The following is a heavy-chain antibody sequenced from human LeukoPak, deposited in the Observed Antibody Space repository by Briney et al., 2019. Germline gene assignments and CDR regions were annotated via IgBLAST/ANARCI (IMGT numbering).Heavy chain of an antibody. CDR1: GGTFSSYA. J-gene: IGHJ4*02. D-gene: IGHD3-22*01. CDR2: VIPIFGTT. Sequence: SVKVSCKASGGTFSSYAISWVRQAPGQGLEWMGGVIPIFGTTNYAQRFQGRVTITADESTSTVYMELSSLRSEDTAMYYCARASGDSSNYDFPKPYSYWGQGTLVTVSS. CDR3: ARASGDSSNYDFPKPYSY. V-gene: IGHV1-69*13.